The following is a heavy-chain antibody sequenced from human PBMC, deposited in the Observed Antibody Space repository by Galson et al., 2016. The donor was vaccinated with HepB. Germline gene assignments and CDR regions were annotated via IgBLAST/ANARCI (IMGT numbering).Heavy chain of an antibody. V-gene: IGHV4-34*10. Sequence: SETLSPTCAVYGGSFSGYYLAWIRQTPGKGLEWIGEINQSGSSNYNPSLKSPLSMSVDMSKNHLDTSTARLSLRLDSVTAADTGVYYCARDLGSSTWWGWFDPWGQGTLVTVSS. CDR3: ARDLGSSTWWGWFDP. D-gene: IGHD6-13*01. CDR1: GGSFSGYY. CDR2: INQSGSS. J-gene: IGHJ5*02.